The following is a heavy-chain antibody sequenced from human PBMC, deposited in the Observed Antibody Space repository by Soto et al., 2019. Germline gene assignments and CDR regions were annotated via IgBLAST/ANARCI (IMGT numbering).Heavy chain of an antibody. Sequence: GASVKVCCKASGYTFTIYGISWVRQAPGQGLEWMGWTSAYNGNTNYAQKLQGRVTMSTDTSTSTAYMELRSLRSDDTAVYYCARESGSYHYYYYGMDVCAQGTRVTVSS. J-gene: IGHJ6*02. V-gene: IGHV1-18*01. D-gene: IGHD1-26*01. CDR3: ARESGSYHYYYYGMDV. CDR2: TSAYNGNT. CDR1: GYTFTIYG.